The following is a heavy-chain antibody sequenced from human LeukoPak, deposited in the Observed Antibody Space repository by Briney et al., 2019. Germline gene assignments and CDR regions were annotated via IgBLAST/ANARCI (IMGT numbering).Heavy chain of an antibody. J-gene: IGHJ4*02. CDR1: GYTFTSYY. Sequence: GASVKVSCKASGYTFTSYYMHWVRQAPGQGLEWMGIINPSGGSTSYAQKFQGRVTMTRDTSTSTVYMELSSLRSEDTAVYYCAGVVTAYYFDYWGQGTLVTVSS. D-gene: IGHD5-18*01. CDR2: INPSGGST. CDR3: AGVVTAYYFDY. V-gene: IGHV1-46*01.